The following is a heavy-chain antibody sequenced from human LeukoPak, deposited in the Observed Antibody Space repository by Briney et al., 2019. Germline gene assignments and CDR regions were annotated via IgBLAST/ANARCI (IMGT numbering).Heavy chain of an antibody. CDR3: ARARIAAAGLFDY. CDR1: EYTVTGSY. D-gene: IGHD6-13*01. V-gene: IGHV1-2*02. CDR2: INPFSGDT. J-gene: IGHJ4*02. Sequence: ASVKVSCKASEYTVTGSYIHWVRQAPGHGLEGLRWINPFSGDTNYAQEFQGRVTLTRDTSTSTAYMELDGLRSDDTAVYYWARARIAAAGLFDYWGQGTLVTVSS.